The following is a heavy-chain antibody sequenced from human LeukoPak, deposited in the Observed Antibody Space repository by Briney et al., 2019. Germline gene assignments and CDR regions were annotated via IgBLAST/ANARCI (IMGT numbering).Heavy chain of an antibody. CDR2: ISSSGSTI. CDR3: ARDPDYGGTQSAFDI. V-gene: IGHV3-48*04. J-gene: IGHJ3*02. Sequence: SGGSLRLSCAASGFTFSSYSMNWVRQAPGKGLEWVSYISSSGSTIYYADSVKGRFTLSRDNAKNSLYLQMNSLRAEDTAVYYCARDPDYGGTQSAFDIWGQGTMVTVSS. CDR1: GFTFSSYS. D-gene: IGHD4-23*01.